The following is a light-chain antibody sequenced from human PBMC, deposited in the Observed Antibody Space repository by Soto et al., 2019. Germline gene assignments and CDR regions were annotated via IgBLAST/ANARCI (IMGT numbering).Light chain of an antibody. CDR1: QSVSSSY. J-gene: IGKJ1*01. V-gene: IGKV3-20*01. CDR2: GAS. CDR3: QQYGSSLPWT. Sequence: EIVLTQSPRALSLSPGESATLSCRASQSVSSSYLAWYQQKPGQAPRLLIYGASSRATGIPDRFSGSGSGTDFTLTISRLEPEDFAVYYCQQYGSSLPWTSAQRTKVDIK.